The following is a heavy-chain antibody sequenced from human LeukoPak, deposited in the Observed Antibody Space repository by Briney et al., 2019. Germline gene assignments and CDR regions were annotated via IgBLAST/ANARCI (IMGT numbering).Heavy chain of an antibody. D-gene: IGHD3-22*01. CDR2: IKQDGSEK. Sequence: GGSLRLSCAASGFSLSSYSMNWVRQAPGKGLEWVANIKQDGSEKYYVDSVKGRFTISRDNAKNSLYLQMNSLRAEDTAVYYCARDSYYYDSSGYYYGHYGMDVWGQGTTVTVSS. CDR1: GFSLSSYS. CDR3: ARDSYYYDSSGYYYGHYGMDV. J-gene: IGHJ6*02. V-gene: IGHV3-7*01.